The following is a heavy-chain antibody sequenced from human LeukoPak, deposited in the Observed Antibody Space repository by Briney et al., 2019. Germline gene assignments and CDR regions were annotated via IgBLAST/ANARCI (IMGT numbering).Heavy chain of an antibody. CDR2: INPNSGGT. CDR1: GYTFIAYY. Sequence: ASVKVSCKASGYTFIAYYMHWVRQAPGQGLEWMGWINPNSGGTNYAQKFQGRVTMTRDTSISTVYMEPSRLRSDDTAVYYCARHKAVAGRIGEYIQHWGQGTLVTVSS. CDR3: ARHKAVAGRIGEYIQH. V-gene: IGHV1-2*02. D-gene: IGHD6-13*01. J-gene: IGHJ1*01.